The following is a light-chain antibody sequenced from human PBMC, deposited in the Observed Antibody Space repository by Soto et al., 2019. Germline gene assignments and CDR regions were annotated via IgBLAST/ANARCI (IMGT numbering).Light chain of an antibody. CDR2: DVS. CDR1: SSDVGGYKY. V-gene: IGLV2-11*01. CDR3: CSSAGSFVV. Sequence: QSALTQPRSVSGSPGQSVTISCTGTSSDVGGYKYVSWYQQHPGKAPKLMIYDVSKRPSGVPDRFSASKSDNTASLTISGLQAEDEADYYCCSSAGSFVVFGGGTKVTVL. J-gene: IGLJ2*01.